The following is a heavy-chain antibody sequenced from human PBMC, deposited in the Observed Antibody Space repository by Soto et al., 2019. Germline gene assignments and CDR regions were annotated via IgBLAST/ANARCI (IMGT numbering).Heavy chain of an antibody. CDR2: ISAYNGNT. Sequence: ASVKVSCKASGYTFTSYGISWVRQAPGQGLEWMGWISAYNGNTNYAQKLQGRVTMTTDTSTSTAYMELRSLRSDDTAVYYCARDRGVNANYYYYSGMDVWGQGTTVTVSS. J-gene: IGHJ6*02. CDR1: GYTFTSYG. V-gene: IGHV1-18*01. CDR3: ARDRGVNANYYYYSGMDV. D-gene: IGHD3-10*01.